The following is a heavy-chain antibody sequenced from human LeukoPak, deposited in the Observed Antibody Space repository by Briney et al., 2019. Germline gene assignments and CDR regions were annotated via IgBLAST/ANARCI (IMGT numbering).Heavy chain of an antibody. V-gene: IGHV1-8*01. J-gene: IGHJ3*01. CDR2: MNPNSGNT. Sequence: ASVKVSCKASGYTFTNYDINWVRQATGQGLEWMGWMNPNSGNTGYAQELQGRVTMTRNSSISTAFMELSSLRSEDTAVYYCARGGTTYGSILEDAFDVWGQGTMVTVSS. CDR3: ARGGTTYGSILEDAFDV. D-gene: IGHD3-22*01. CDR1: GYTFTNYD.